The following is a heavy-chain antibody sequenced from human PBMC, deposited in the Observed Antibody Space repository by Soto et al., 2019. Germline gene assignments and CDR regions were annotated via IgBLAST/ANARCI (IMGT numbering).Heavy chain of an antibody. V-gene: IGHV1-18*01. J-gene: IGHJ4*02. CDR1: GYTFTTYH. CDR2: ISAYNGNT. CDR3: ARGAPPELD. Sequence: QVQLVQSGAEVKKPGASVKVSCKASGYTFTTYHISWVRQAPGQGLEWMGWISAYNGNTNYAQKLQGRVTMTTVTATRTAYMELRSLRSADTAVYYCARGAPPELDWGQGTLVTVSS. D-gene: IGHD1-7*01.